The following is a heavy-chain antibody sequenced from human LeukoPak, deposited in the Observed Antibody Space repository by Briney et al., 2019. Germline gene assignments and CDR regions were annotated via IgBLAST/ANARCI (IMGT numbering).Heavy chain of an antibody. D-gene: IGHD4-17*01. Sequence: PGGSLRLSCAASGFTFSSYAMSWVRQAPGKGLEWVSAISGSGGSTYYADSVKGRFTISRDNSKNTLYLQMNSLRAEDTAVYYCARDLSGDNAGYYHYDYGMDVWGQGTTVTVSS. CDR2: ISGSGGST. V-gene: IGHV3-23*01. CDR3: ARDLSGDNAGYYHYDYGMDV. J-gene: IGHJ6*02. CDR1: GFTFSSYA.